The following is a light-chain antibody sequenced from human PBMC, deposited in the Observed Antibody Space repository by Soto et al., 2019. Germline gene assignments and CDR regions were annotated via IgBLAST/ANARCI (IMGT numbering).Light chain of an antibody. Sequence: QSVLTQPASVSGSPGQSITISCTGTSSDVGGYNYVSWYQRLPGKAPKLMIYDVSDRPSGVSNLFSGSKSGNTAALTISGLQTEDEAVYYCSSYTSSSLYVFGTGTKFTLL. CDR2: DVS. CDR3: SSYTSSSLYV. V-gene: IGLV2-14*01. CDR1: SSDVGGYNY. J-gene: IGLJ1*01.